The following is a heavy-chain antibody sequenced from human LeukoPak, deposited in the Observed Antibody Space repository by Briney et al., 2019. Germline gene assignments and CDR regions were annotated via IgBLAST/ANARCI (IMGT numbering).Heavy chain of an antibody. CDR3: ARLRFGELSNWFDP. D-gene: IGHD3-10*01. V-gene: IGHV5-51*01. Sequence: GASLKISCKGSGYIFTSYWIGWGRPLPGKGLEWMGIIYPGDSDTRYSPSFQGQVTISADKSISTAYLQWSSLKASDTAMYYCARLRFGELSNWFDPWGQGTLVTVSS. CDR1: GYIFTSYW. CDR2: IYPGDSDT. J-gene: IGHJ5*02.